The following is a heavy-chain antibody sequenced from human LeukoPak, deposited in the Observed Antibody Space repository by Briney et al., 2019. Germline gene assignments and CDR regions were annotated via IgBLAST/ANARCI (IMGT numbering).Heavy chain of an antibody. CDR1: GFTFSSYA. D-gene: IGHD6-13*01. V-gene: IGHV3-30-3*01. Sequence: GRSLRLSCAASGFTFSSYAMHWVCQAPGKGLEWVAVISYDGSNKYYADSVKGRFTISRDNSKNTLYLQMNSLRAEDTAVYYCARVPYYSSSCDYWGQGTLVTVSS. J-gene: IGHJ4*02. CDR3: ARVPYYSSSCDY. CDR2: ISYDGSNK.